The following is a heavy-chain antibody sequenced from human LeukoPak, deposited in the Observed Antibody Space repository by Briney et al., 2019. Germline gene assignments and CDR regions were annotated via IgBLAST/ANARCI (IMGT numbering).Heavy chain of an antibody. CDR1: GGSISSSSYY. CDR3: ASTPLSSSWYGTPSLAFDI. Sequence: SETLSLTCTVSGGSISSSSYYWGWIRQPPGKGLEWIGSIYYSGSTYYNPSLKSRVTISVDTSKNQFSLKLSSVTAADTAVYYCASTPLSSSWYGTPSLAFDIWGQGTMVTVSS. CDR2: IYYSGST. D-gene: IGHD6-13*01. J-gene: IGHJ3*02. V-gene: IGHV4-39*01.